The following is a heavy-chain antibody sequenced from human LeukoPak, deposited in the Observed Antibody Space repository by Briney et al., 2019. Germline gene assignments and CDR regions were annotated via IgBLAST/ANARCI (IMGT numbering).Heavy chain of an antibody. CDR1: GFTFSSYS. CDR2: ISSSNSFI. D-gene: IGHD2-2*01. J-gene: IGHJ3*02. Sequence: PGGSLRLSCAASGFTFSSYSMNWVRQAPGKGLEWASSISSSNSFIFYADSVKGRFTISRDNAKNSLYLQMNSLRAEDTALYYCARSIVVPAAISGAFDIWGQGTIVTVSS. CDR3: ARSIVVPAAISGAFDI. V-gene: IGHV3-21*01.